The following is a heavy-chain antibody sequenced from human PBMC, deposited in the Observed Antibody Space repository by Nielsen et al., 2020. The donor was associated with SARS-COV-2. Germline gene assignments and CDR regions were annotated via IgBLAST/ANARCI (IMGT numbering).Heavy chain of an antibody. CDR3: ARDPREQQLVSNYYYYGMDV. D-gene: IGHD6-13*01. CDR1: GYTFTSYV. V-gene: IGHV7-4-1*02. Sequence: ASVKVSCKASGYTFTSYVMNWVRQAPGQGLEWMGWINTKTGNPTYAQGFTGRFVFSLDTSVSTAYLQISSLKAEDTAVYYCARDPREQQLVSNYYYYGMDVWGQGTTVTASS. J-gene: IGHJ6*02. CDR2: INTKTGNP.